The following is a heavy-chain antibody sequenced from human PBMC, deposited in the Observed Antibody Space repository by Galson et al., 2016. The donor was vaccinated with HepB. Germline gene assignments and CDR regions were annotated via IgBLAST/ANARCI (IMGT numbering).Heavy chain of an antibody. J-gene: IGHJ4*02. CDR2: ISHDGSHI. CDR1: GFNFENYV. V-gene: IGHV3-74*01. CDR3: GRAQWIPARRAAYFDY. D-gene: IGHD5-18*01. Sequence: SLRLSCAASGFNFENYVMHWVRQVPGKGLVWVSRISHDGSHISYADFVKGRFTISRDNARNSLFLQMNSLRPDDTAVYYCGRAQWIPARRAAYFDYWGQGILATVSS.